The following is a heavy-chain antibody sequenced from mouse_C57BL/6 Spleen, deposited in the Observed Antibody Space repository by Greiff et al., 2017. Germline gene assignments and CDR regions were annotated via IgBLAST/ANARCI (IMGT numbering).Heavy chain of an antibody. CDR2: IWSGGST. CDR1: GFSLTSYG. J-gene: IGHJ4*01. CDR3: ARKGDYYGSSYPYAMDY. V-gene: IGHV2-2*01. D-gene: IGHD1-1*01. Sequence: VKLMESGPGLVQPSQSLSITCTVSGFSLTSYGVHWVRQSPGKGLEWLGVIWSGGSTDYNAAFISRLSISKDNSKSQVFFKMNSLQADDTAIYYCARKGDYYGSSYPYAMDYWGQGTSVTVSS.